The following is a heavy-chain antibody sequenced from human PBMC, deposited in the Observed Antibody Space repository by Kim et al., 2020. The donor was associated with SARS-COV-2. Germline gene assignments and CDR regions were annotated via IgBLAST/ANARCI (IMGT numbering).Heavy chain of an antibody. CDR3: ARDVGGWYYFDY. D-gene: IGHD6-19*01. V-gene: IGHV4-39*07. J-gene: IGHJ4*02. CDR2: IYYSGST. CDR1: GGSISSSSYY. Sequence: SETLSLTCTVSGGSISSSSYYWGWIRQPPGKGLEWIGSIYYSGSTYYNPSLKSRVTISVDTSKNQFSLKLSSVTAADTAVYYCARDVGGWYYFDYWGQGT.